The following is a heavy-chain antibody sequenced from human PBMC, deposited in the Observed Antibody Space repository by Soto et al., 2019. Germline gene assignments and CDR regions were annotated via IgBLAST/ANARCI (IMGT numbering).Heavy chain of an antibody. Sequence: QVQLQESGPGLVKPAETLSLTCTVSGDSIRSPHYHWSWIRQPPRKGLEWMGNIYFTGRANYNSSLKSRVTMSVDTSNNQLSLRLSSVTAADTAIYYCAVLTSTWSVDYWGQGTLVTVSS. CDR2: IYFTGRA. CDR3: AVLTSTWSVDY. V-gene: IGHV4-61*01. J-gene: IGHJ4*02. D-gene: IGHD6-13*01. CDR1: GDSIRSPHYH.